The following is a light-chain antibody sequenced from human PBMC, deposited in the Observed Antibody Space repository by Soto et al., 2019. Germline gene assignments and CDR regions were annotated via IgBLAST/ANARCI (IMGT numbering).Light chain of an antibody. J-gene: IGLJ3*02. CDR1: SSDVGGYNY. Sequence: QSALTQPPSASGSPGQSVTISCTGTSSDVGGYNYVSWYQQHPGKAPKLMIYEVSKRPSGVPDRFSGSKSGNTASLTVSGLQAEDEADYYCSSYAGSNKGVFGGGTKATVL. CDR3: SSYAGSNKGV. CDR2: EVS. V-gene: IGLV2-8*01.